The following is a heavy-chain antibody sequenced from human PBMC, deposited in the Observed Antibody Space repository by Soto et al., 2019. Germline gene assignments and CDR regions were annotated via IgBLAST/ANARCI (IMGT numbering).Heavy chain of an antibody. Sequence: QVQLVESGGGVVQPGRSLRLSCAASGFTFSSYGMHWVRQAPCKGLEWVAVIWYDGSNKYYADSVKGRFTISRDNSKNTLYRQMNSLRAEDTAVYYCARESYSSTRRNWFDPWGQGTLVTVSS. J-gene: IGHJ5*02. D-gene: IGHD6-13*01. CDR1: GFTFSSYG. CDR3: ARESYSSTRRNWFDP. V-gene: IGHV3-33*01. CDR2: IWYDGSNK.